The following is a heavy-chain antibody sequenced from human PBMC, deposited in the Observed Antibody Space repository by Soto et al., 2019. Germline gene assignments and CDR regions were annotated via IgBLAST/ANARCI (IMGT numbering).Heavy chain of an antibody. D-gene: IGHD3-16*01. CDR1: GFTFSSYA. CDR2: ISSNGGST. V-gene: IGHV3-64D*09. CDR3: VRGSPDAFDI. J-gene: IGHJ3*02. Sequence: GGSLRLSCSASGFTFSSYAMHWVRQAPGKGLEYVSAISSNGGSTYYADSVKGRFTISRENSKNTLYLQMSSLRAEDTAVYYCVRGSPDAFDIWGQGTMVTVSS.